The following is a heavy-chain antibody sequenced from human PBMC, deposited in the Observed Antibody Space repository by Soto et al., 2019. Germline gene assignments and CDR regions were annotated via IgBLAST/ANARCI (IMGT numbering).Heavy chain of an antibody. Sequence: LETSSLTWTVAGGSIINHYWSWIRQPPGKGLEWIGYIYYSGSTNYNPSLKSRVPISVDTSKNQFSLKLSSGTAAAPPVYSCGRRLGGLFDHGGQGSRVT. CDR1: GGSIINHY. D-gene: IGHD3-16*01. V-gene: IGHV4-59*11. CDR3: GRRLGGLFDH. CDR2: IYYSGST. J-gene: IGHJ4*02.